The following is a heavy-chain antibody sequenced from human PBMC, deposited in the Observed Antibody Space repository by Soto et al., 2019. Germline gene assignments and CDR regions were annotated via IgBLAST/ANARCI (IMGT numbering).Heavy chain of an antibody. CDR1: GFTFSSYA. Sequence: PGGSLRLSCAASGFTFSSYAMSWVRQAPGKGLEWVSAISGSGGSTYYADSVKGRFTISRDNSKNTLYLQMNSLRAEDTAVYYCAKDWLADIVVVVAETTFDYWGQGTLVTVS. D-gene: IGHD2-15*01. J-gene: IGHJ4*02. V-gene: IGHV3-23*01. CDR2: ISGSGGST. CDR3: AKDWLADIVVVVAETTFDY.